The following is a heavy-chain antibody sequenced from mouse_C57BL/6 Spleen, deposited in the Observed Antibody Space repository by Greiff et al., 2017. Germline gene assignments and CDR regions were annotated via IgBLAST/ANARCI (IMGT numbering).Heavy chain of an antibody. J-gene: IGHJ2*01. CDR3: AREGYSNYFDY. CDR1: GYSITSGYY. CDR2: ISYDGSN. V-gene: IGHV3-6*01. D-gene: IGHD2-12*01. Sequence: DVKLQESGPGLVKPSQSLSLTCSVTGYSITSGYYWNWIRQFPGNKLEWMGYISYDGSNNYNPSLKNRISITRDTSKHQFFLKLNSVTTEDTATYYCAREGYSNYFDYWGQGTTLTVSS.